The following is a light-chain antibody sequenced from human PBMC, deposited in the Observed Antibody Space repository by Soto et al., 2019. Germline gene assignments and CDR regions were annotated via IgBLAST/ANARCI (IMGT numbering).Light chain of an antibody. Sequence: EIVMTQSPVTLSVSPGERATLSCRASQSVSTNLAWYQQKPGQAPRLLIYGASTRATGIPARFSGRDSGTEFTLTISSLQSEDLAVYYCQQYNNWPLTFGGGTKVEIK. J-gene: IGKJ4*01. CDR3: QQYNNWPLT. V-gene: IGKV3-15*01. CDR2: GAS. CDR1: QSVSTN.